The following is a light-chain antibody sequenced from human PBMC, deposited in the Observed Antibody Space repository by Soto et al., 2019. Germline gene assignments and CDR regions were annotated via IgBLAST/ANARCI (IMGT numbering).Light chain of an antibody. V-gene: IGKV3-20*01. CDR2: DAS. J-gene: IGKJ1*01. CDR1: QTVSSN. Sequence: EIVVTQSPGTLAVSPGERATLSCRASQTVSSNFAWYQQKPGQAPRLLIYDASTRATGIPARFSGSGSGTESTLTISRLEPEDFAVYYCQQYGSSPRWTFGQGTKVDIK. CDR3: QQYGSSPRWT.